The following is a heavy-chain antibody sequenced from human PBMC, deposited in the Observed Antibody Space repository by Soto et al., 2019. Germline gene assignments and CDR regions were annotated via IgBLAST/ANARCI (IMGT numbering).Heavy chain of an antibody. CDR1: GGSISSSNW. Sequence: NPSETLSLTCAVSGGSISSSNWWSWVRQPPGKGLEWIGEIYHSGSTNYNPSLKSRVTISVDKSKNQFSLKLSSVTAADTAVYYCARDKGVGATWTGYYYGMDVWGQGTTVTVSS. D-gene: IGHD1-26*01. CDR3: ARDKGVGATWTGYYYGMDV. J-gene: IGHJ6*02. CDR2: IYHSGST. V-gene: IGHV4-4*02.